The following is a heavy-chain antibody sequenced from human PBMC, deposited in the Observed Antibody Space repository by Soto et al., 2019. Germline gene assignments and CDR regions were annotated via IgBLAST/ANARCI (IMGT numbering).Heavy chain of an antibody. D-gene: IGHD6-19*01. Sequence: QLQLQESGPGLVKPSETLSLTCIVSGGSITRNNHYWGWIRQSPGKGLEWIGSILYSGSTNYNPSLKGRVTLSVETSKNQFSLKMSSVTAADTALYYWARLGSSGWYQGSYFDYWGQGTLVTVSS. CDR1: GGSITRNNHY. CDR3: ARLGSSGWYQGSYFDY. J-gene: IGHJ4*02. CDR2: ILYSGST. V-gene: IGHV4-39*01.